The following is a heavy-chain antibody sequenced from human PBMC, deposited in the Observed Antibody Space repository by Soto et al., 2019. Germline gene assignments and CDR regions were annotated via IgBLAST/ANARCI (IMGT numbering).Heavy chain of an antibody. CDR1: GFTFSSYA. V-gene: IGHV3-23*01. J-gene: IGHJ4*02. D-gene: IGHD2-15*01. CDR2: ISGSGGST. Sequence: GGSLRLSCAASGFTFSSYAMSWVRQAPGKGLEWVSAISGSGGSTYYADSVKGRFTISRDNSKNTLYLQMNSLRAEDTAVYYCAKGWGYCRSGGSCYSPFDYWGQGTLVTVSS. CDR3: AKGWGYCRSGGSCYSPFDY.